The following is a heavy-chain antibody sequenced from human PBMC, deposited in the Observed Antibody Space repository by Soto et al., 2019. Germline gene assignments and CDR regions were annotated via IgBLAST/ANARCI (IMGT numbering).Heavy chain of an antibody. CDR3: ARDLAAADY. J-gene: IGHJ4*02. Sequence: LETLSLTCAVYGGSFSGYYWSWIRQPPGKGLEWIGEINHSGSTNYNPSLKSRVTISVDTSKNQFSLELSSVTAADTAVYYCARDLAAADYWGQGTQVTVSS. CDR2: INHSGST. V-gene: IGHV4-34*01. D-gene: IGHD6-13*01. CDR1: GGSFSGYY.